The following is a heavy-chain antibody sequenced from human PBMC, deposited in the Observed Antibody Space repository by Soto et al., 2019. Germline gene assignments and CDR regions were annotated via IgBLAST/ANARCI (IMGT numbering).Heavy chain of an antibody. CDR2: IKSKTDGGTT. Sequence: GGSLRLSCAASGFTFSNAWMSWVRQAPGKGLEWVGRIKSKTDGGTTDYAAPVKGRFTISRDDSKNTLYLQMDSLKTEDTAVYYCTTDAGTIAVGYYGMDVWGQGTKVTVSS. D-gene: IGHD2-15*01. CDR1: GFTFSNAW. V-gene: IGHV3-15*01. J-gene: IGHJ6*02. CDR3: TTDAGTIAVGYYGMDV.